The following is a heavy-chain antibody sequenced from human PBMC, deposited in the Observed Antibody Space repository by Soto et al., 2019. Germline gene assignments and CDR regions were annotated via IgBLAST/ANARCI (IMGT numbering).Heavy chain of an antibody. CDR1: GGSFGNSA. D-gene: IGHD3-3*01. CDR2: FIPVYRTL. CDR3: ARRAPLNGFLKVPYYYGMDV. V-gene: IGHV1-69*13. Sequence: SVKVSCKASGGSFGNSAINWVRQTPGQGLEWLGGFIPVYRTLNYAQKFQGRVTVTADESTSTAYMELSSLRSEDTAVYYCARRAPLNGFLKVPYYYGMDVWGQGTTVTVSS. J-gene: IGHJ6*02.